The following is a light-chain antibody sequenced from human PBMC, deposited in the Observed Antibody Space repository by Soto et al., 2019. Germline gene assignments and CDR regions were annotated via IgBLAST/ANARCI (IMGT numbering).Light chain of an antibody. CDR1: QNINTY. CDR2: AAS. J-gene: IGKJ1*01. Sequence: DIQMTQSPSSLSASIGDRVTIKCRASQNINTYLNWYQQKPGKAPKLLIYAASTLRSAVPPRFSGSGSRTDFTLTISSLQPEDVATYYCQQSSSTPLTFGQGTKVEIE. V-gene: IGKV1-39*01. CDR3: QQSSSTPLT.